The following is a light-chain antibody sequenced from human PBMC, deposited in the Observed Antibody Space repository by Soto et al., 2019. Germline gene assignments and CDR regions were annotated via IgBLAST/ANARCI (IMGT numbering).Light chain of an antibody. CDR3: QQYNSWPPVT. CDR1: QAISSN. J-gene: IGKJ5*01. V-gene: IGKV3-15*01. Sequence: EIVMTQSPDTLSVSPGERATLSCRASQAISSNLAWYQQKPGQAPRLIIFGASTRANGIPARFSGSWSGTEFTLTISSLQSEDFAVYYCQQYNSWPPVTFGQGTRLEIK. CDR2: GAS.